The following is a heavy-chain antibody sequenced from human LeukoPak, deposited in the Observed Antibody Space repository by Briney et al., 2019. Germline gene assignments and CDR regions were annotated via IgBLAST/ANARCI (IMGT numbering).Heavy chain of an antibody. V-gene: IGHV1-2*04. CDR1: GYTFTGYY. CDR3: ARGEEMATIPPDY. CDR2: INPNSGGT. J-gene: IGHJ4*02. Sequence: ASVKVSYKASGYTFTGYYMHWVRQAPGQGLEWMGWINPNSGGTNYAQKFQGWVTMTRDTSISTAYMELSRLRSDDTAVYYCARGEEMATIPPDYWGQGTLVTVSS. D-gene: IGHD5-24*01.